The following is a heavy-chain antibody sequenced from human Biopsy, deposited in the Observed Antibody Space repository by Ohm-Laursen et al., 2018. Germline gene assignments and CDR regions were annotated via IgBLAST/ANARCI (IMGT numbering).Heavy chain of an antibody. Sequence: SDTLSLTCAVSGGSISGSSWSWIRQAPGKGLEWIGYISYSRDTNYNPSLKSRITISVDTSKNQFSLKLTSVTAADTAVYYCARAGTAINGNSLGFDPWGQGTLVTVSS. CDR1: GGSISGSS. CDR2: ISYSRDT. CDR3: ARAGTAINGNSLGFDP. V-gene: IGHV4-59*08. D-gene: IGHD1-20*01. J-gene: IGHJ5*02.